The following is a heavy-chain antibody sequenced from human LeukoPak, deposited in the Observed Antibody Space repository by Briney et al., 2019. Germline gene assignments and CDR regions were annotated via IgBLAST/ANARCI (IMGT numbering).Heavy chain of an antibody. CDR3: AKDGTPLWFGEPYFDY. Sequence: GGSLRLSCAASGFTFSSYAMSWVRQAPGKGLEWVSAISGSGGSTYYADSVKGRFTISRDNSKNTLYLQMNSLRAEDTAVYYCAKDGTPLWFGEPYFDYWGQGTLVTVSS. D-gene: IGHD3-10*01. J-gene: IGHJ4*02. CDR2: ISGSGGST. CDR1: GFTFSSYA. V-gene: IGHV3-23*01.